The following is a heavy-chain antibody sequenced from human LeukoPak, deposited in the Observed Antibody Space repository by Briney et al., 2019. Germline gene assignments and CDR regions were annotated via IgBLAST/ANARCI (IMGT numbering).Heavy chain of an antibody. CDR1: GYTFTSYY. CDR2: INPSGGST. J-gene: IGHJ6*02. Sequence: GASVKVSCKASGYTFTSYYMHWGRQAPGQGLEWMGIINPSGGSTNYAQKFQGRVTMTMDTSTSTVYMELSSLRSEDTAVYYCASVPADEERYGMDVWGQGTTVTVSS. V-gene: IGHV1-46*01. CDR3: ASVPADEERYGMDV. D-gene: IGHD2-2*01.